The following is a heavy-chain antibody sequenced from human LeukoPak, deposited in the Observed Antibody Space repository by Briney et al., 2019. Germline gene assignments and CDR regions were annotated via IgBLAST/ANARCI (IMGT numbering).Heavy chain of an antibody. D-gene: IGHD2-2*02. CDR2: ISGSGGST. CDR3: AKDPAIVVVPAAIIPYYFDY. Sequence: GGSLRLSCAASGFTFSSYAMGWVRQAPGKGLEWVSAISGSGGSTYYADSVKGRFTISRDNSKNTLYLQMNSLRAEDTAVYYCAKDPAIVVVPAAIIPYYFDYWGQGTLVTVSS. J-gene: IGHJ4*02. CDR1: GFTFSSYA. V-gene: IGHV3-23*01.